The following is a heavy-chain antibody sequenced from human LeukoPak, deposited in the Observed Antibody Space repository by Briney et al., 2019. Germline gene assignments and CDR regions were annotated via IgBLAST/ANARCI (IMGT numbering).Heavy chain of an antibody. D-gene: IGHD3-10*01. CDR2: ISYSSAYI. CDR3: ASGIDYASVHTWSPV. V-gene: IGHV3-21*01. CDR1: GFSFSSYS. J-gene: IGHJ4*02. Sequence: GGSLRLSWAASGFSFSSYSMNWVRQAPGKGLEWVSSISYSSAYIYYIDSVKGRFTISRDDAKNSLYLHMNSLGAEDTAVYYCASGIDYASVHTWSPVWGQGILVTVSS.